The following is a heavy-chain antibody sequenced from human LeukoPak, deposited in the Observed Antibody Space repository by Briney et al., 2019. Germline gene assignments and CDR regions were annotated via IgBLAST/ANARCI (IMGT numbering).Heavy chain of an antibody. J-gene: IGHJ6*03. CDR2: INHSGST. CDR3: ARADIVVVPAAIGKRYYYYYYMDV. D-gene: IGHD2-2*02. CDR1: GGSFSGYY. Sequence: SETLSLTCAVYGGSFSGYYWSWIRQPPGKGLEWIGEINHSGSTNYNPSLKRRVTISVETSKNQFSLKLSSVTAADTAVYYCARADIVVVPAAIGKRYYYYYYMDVWGKGTTVTVSS. V-gene: IGHV4-34*01.